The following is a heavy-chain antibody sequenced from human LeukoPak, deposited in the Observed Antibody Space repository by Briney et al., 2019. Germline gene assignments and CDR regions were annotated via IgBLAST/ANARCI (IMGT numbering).Heavy chain of an antibody. CDR2: ISSSSSYI. D-gene: IGHD6-19*01. Sequence: ETLSLTCTVSGGSLSSYYWNWVRQAPGKGLEWVSSISSSSSYIYYADSVKGRFTISRDNAKNSLYLQMNSLRAEDTAVYYCARGLNMAVAEYWGQGTLVTVSS. CDR1: GGSLSSYY. J-gene: IGHJ4*02. V-gene: IGHV3-21*01. CDR3: ARGLNMAVAEY.